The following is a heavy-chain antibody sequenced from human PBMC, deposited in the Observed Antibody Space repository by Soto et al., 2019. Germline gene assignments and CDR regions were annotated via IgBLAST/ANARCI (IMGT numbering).Heavy chain of an antibody. Sequence: GASVKVSCKASGYTLTSYYMHWVRQAPGQGLEWMGIINPSGGSTSYAQKFQGRVTMTRDTSTSTVYMELSSLRSEDTAVYYCAREVITMIVVVIPPGYGMDVWGQGTTVTVSS. V-gene: IGHV1-46*01. D-gene: IGHD3-22*01. CDR1: GYTLTSYY. CDR2: INPSGGST. J-gene: IGHJ6*02. CDR3: AREVITMIVVVIPPGYGMDV.